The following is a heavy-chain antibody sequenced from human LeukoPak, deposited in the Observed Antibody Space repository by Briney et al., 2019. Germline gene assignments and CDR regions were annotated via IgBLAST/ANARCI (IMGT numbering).Heavy chain of an antibody. CDR2: IYHSGST. CDR1: GGSISSSNW. J-gene: IGHJ4*02. CDR3: ARNYYYDSSVVFDY. D-gene: IGHD3-22*01. V-gene: IGHV4-4*02. Sequence: SETLSLTCAVSGGSISSSNWWSWVRQPPGKGLEWIGEIYHSGSTNYNPSLKSRVTISVDKSKNQFSLKLSSVTAADTAVYYCARNYYYDSSVVFDYWGQGTLVTVSS.